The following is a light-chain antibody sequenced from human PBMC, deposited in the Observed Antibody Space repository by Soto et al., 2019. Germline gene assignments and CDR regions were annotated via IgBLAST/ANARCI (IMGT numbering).Light chain of an antibody. CDR1: NIGSKG. V-gene: IGLV3-21*04. Sequence: SYELTQPPSVSVAPGKTARITCGGNNIGSKGVHWFQQKPGQAPVVVMYYDSDRPSGIPERFSGSNSGNTATLTISRVEAGDEADYYCQVWDSSSDHRVFGGGTKVTVL. J-gene: IGLJ2*01. CDR2: YDS. CDR3: QVWDSSSDHRV.